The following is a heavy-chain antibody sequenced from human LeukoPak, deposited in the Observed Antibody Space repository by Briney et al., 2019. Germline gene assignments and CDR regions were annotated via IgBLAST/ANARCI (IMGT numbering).Heavy chain of an antibody. V-gene: IGHV1-8*01. Sequence: ASVKVSCKASGYTFTSYDINWVRQATGQGLEWMGWMNPNSGNTGYAQKFQGRVTMTRNTSISTAYMELSSLRSEDTAVYYCASALRGCSGGSCYPTALYYFDYWGQGTLVTVSS. CDR2: MNPNSGNT. CDR1: GYTFTSYD. D-gene: IGHD2-15*01. J-gene: IGHJ4*02. CDR3: ASALRGCSGGSCYPTALYYFDY.